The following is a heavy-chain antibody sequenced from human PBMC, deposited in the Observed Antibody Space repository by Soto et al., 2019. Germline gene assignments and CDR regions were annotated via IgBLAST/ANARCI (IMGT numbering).Heavy chain of an antibody. Sequence: XGSLTLSCAASGSTFSDYYTSWIRQAPGKGLEWVSYISSSVSTIYYADSVKGRFTISRDNAKNSLYLQMNSLRAEDTAVYYCARGKYYDFWSGTFKKKRYYYYGMDVWGQGTTVTVSS. D-gene: IGHD3-3*01. CDR3: ARGKYYDFWSGTFKKKRYYYYGMDV. J-gene: IGHJ6*02. CDR1: GSTFSDYY. V-gene: IGHV3-11*01. CDR2: ISSSVSTI.